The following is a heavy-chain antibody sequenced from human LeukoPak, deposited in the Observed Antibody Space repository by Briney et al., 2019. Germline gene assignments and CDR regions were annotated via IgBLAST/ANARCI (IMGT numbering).Heavy chain of an antibody. J-gene: IGHJ4*02. CDR3: ARDTGSSPGDY. V-gene: IGHV1-2*02. CDR1: GYTFTDYY. CDR2: INPYSGGT. D-gene: IGHD1-26*01. Sequence: ASVKVSCKASGYTFTDYYMHWVRQAPGQGLEWMGWINPYSGGTSYAQNLQGRVTMTTDTSTSTAYMDLRSLRSDDTAVYYCARDTGSSPGDYWGQGTLVTVSS.